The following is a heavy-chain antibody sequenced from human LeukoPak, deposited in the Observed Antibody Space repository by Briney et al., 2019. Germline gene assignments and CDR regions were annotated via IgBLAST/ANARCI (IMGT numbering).Heavy chain of an antibody. Sequence: SETLSLTRTVSGGSVSSSSYYWGWIRQPPGKGLEWIGSIYYSGSTYYNPSLKSRVTISVDTSKNQFSLKLSSVTAADTAVYYCARPAYSGSYPFDYWGQGTLVTVSS. J-gene: IGHJ4*02. V-gene: IGHV4-39*01. D-gene: IGHD1-26*01. CDR1: GGSVSSSSYY. CDR2: IYYSGST. CDR3: ARPAYSGSYPFDY.